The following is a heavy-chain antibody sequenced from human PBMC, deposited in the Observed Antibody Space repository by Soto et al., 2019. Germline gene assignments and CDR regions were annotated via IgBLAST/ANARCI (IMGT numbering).Heavy chain of an antibody. V-gene: IGHV3-48*02. CDR3: ARGEGSLGPAPPLYYYYYYGMDV. Sequence: GSLRLSCAASGFTFSSYSMNWVRQAPGKGLEWVSYISSSSSTIYYADSVKGRFTISRDNAKNSLYLQMNSLRDEDTAVYYCARGEGSLGPAPPLYYYYYYGMDVWGQGTTVTSP. CDR2: ISSSSSTI. CDR1: GFTFSSYS. J-gene: IGHJ6*02.